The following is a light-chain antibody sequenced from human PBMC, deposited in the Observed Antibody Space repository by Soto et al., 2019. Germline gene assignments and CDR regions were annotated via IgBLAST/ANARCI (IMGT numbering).Light chain of an antibody. CDR2: RNN. Sequence: QSVLTQPPSASGTPGQRVTISCSGSSSNIGGNYVYWYQQLPGTAPKLFSYRNNQRPSGVPGRFSGSKSGTSASLAISGLRSEDEADYYCAAWDDSLSGWVFGGGTQLTVL. V-gene: IGLV1-47*01. CDR1: SSNIGGNY. CDR3: AAWDDSLSGWV. J-gene: IGLJ3*02.